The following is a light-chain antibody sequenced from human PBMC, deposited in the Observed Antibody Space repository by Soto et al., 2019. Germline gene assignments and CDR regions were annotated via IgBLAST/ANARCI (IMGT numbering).Light chain of an antibody. V-gene: IGLV4-69*01. CDR3: QTWGTGIHVV. Sequence: QLVLTQSPSASASLGASVKLTCTLSSGHSSYAIAWHQQQLEKGPRYLMKLDSDGSHTKGDAIPDRFSGSSSGAERYRTISSLQSEDEADYYCQTWGTGIHVVFGGGTKVTVL. CDR1: SGHSSYA. CDR2: LDSDGSH. J-gene: IGLJ2*01.